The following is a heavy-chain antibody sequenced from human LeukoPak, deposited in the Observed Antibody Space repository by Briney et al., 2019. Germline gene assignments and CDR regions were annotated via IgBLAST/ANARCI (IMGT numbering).Heavy chain of an antibody. Sequence: PSQTLSLTCAISGDSVSSNSATWIWIRQSPSRGLEWLGRTYYRSKWYNDYGLSVKSRITVNPDTSKNQFSLQLNSVTPEDTAVYYCARVDRAISTTGTLTDWGQGTLVTVSS. CDR1: GDSVSSNSAT. D-gene: IGHD6-13*01. J-gene: IGHJ4*02. CDR2: TYYRSKWYN. V-gene: IGHV6-1*01. CDR3: ARVDRAISTTGTLTD.